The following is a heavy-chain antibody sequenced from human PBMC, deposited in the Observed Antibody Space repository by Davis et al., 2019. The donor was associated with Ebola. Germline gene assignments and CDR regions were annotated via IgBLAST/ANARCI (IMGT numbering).Heavy chain of an antibody. V-gene: IGHV1-69*13. D-gene: IGHD6-19*01. CDR2: IIPIFGTT. Sequence: SVKVSCKASGGTFSNYAISWVRQAPGQGLEWMGGIIPIFGTTDYAQKFQGRVTITADESTSTAYMELSSLRSEDTAVYYCARGGVRGIAVAGIRFDPWGQGTLVTVSS. CDR1: GGTFSNYA. J-gene: IGHJ5*02. CDR3: ARGGVRGIAVAGIRFDP.